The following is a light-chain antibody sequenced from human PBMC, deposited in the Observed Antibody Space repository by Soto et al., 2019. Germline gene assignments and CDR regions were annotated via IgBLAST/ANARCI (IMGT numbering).Light chain of an antibody. V-gene: IGLV2-14*01. CDR2: DVS. CDR3: CSYTSRSILVV. CDR1: SSDVGVYNY. J-gene: IGLJ2*01. Sequence: QSALTQPASVSGSPGQSITISCTGTSSDVGVYNYVSWYQQHPGKAPKLMIYDVSNRPSGVSNRFSGSKSVNTASLTISGLQAEDEADYYCCSYTSRSILVVFGGGTKLTVL.